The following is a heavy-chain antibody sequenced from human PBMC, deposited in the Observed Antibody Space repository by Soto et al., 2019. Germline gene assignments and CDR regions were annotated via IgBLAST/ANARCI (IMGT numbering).Heavy chain of an antibody. CDR3: TRATFDV. Sequence: GGPLRLSCAVSGFGFSTYAMHWVRQAPGKGLEWLAIIWFDGVKEYYAESVRGRFTISIDNSKNTVFLQMDTVGAEDSALYYCTRATFDVWGQGTTVTVSS. J-gene: IGHJ6*02. CDR1: GFGFSTYA. CDR2: IWFDGVKE. V-gene: IGHV3-33*01.